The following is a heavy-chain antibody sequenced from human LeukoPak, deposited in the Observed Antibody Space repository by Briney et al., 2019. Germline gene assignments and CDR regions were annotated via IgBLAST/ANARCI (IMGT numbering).Heavy chain of an antibody. Sequence: GGSLRLSCAASGFTFSSYAMSWVRQAPGKGLEWVSAISGSGGSTYYADSAKGRFTISRDNSKNTLYLQMNSLRAEDTAVYYCAKPGPLYSSSWYGGPFDYWGQRTLVTVSS. CDR2: ISGSGGST. J-gene: IGHJ4*02. CDR3: AKPGPLYSSSWYGGPFDY. D-gene: IGHD6-13*01. V-gene: IGHV3-23*01. CDR1: GFTFSSYA.